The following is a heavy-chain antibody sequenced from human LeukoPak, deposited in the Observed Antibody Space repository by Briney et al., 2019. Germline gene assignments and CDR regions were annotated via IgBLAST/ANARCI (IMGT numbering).Heavy chain of an antibody. CDR1: GGSISSYY. CDR3: ARHSRSYYGSGSYYFDY. J-gene: IGHJ4*02. V-gene: IGHV4-39*01. D-gene: IGHD3-10*01. CDR2: IYYTGST. Sequence: PSETLSLTCTVSGGSISSYYWGWIRQPPGKGLEWIGSIYYTGSTYYNPSPKSRVTISVDTSKNQFSLKLSSVTAADTAVYYCARHSRSYYGSGSYYFDYWGQGTLVTVSS.